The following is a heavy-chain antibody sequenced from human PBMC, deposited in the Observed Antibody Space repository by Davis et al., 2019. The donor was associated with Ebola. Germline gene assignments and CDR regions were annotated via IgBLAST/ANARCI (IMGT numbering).Heavy chain of an antibody. CDR3: ARGGDYNWNSLTGMDV. D-gene: IGHD1-7*01. CDR2: LYPGDSDT. Sequence: TVSCKGSGYSFTSYCLGWVRQTPRKGLAWMGILYPGDSDTRYSPSFQGQVTISADKSISTAYLQWSSLKASDTAMYYCARGGDYNWNSLTGMDVWGQGTTVTVPS. CDR1: GYSFTSYC. J-gene: IGHJ6*02. V-gene: IGHV5-51*01.